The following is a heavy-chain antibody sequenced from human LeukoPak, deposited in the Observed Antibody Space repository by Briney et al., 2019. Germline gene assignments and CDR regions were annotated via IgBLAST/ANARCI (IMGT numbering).Heavy chain of an antibody. Sequence: ASVKVSCKASGYTFTSYYMHWVRQAPGQGLEWMGWISAYNGNTNYAQKLQGRVTMTTDTSTSTAYMELRSLRSDDTAVYYCARVVPAAIRYADYWGQGTLVTVSS. V-gene: IGHV1-18*04. D-gene: IGHD2-2*02. CDR1: GYTFTSYY. J-gene: IGHJ4*02. CDR3: ARVVPAAIRYADY. CDR2: ISAYNGNT.